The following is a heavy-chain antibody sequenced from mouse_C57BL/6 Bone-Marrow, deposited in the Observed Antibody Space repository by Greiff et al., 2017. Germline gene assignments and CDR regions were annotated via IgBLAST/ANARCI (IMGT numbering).Heavy chain of an antibody. J-gene: IGHJ2*01. CDR1: GYAFTNYL. D-gene: IGHD1-1*01. V-gene: IGHV1-54*01. CDR2: INPGSGGT. CDR3: ARGDYYGSRYYFDY. Sequence: QVQLQQSGAELVRPGTSVKVSCKASGYAFTNYLIEWVKQRPGQGLEWIGVINPGSGGTNYNEKFKGKATLTADKSSSTAYMQLSSLTSEDSAVYVCARGDYYGSRYYFDYWGQGTTLTVSS.